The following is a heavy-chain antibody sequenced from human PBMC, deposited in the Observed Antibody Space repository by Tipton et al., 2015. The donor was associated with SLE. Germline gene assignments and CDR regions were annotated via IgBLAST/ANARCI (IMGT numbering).Heavy chain of an antibody. CDR1: GGSFSGYY. J-gene: IGHJ4*02. CDR3: ARLGYNGFHWYFDF. V-gene: IGHV4-34*01. CDR2: IHRSGRV. D-gene: IGHD5-12*01. Sequence: TLSLTCAVYGGSFSGYYWSWIRQSPGKGLEWIGEIHRSGRVNYNPSLKSRVTISEDASSKQLSLKLSSATAADTAMYYCARLGYNGFHWYFDFWGQGAPVTVSS.